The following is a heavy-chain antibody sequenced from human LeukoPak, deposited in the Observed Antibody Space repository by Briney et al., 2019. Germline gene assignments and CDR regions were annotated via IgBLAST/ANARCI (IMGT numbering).Heavy chain of an antibody. D-gene: IGHD3-9*01. J-gene: IGHJ5*02. V-gene: IGHV1-2*02. CDR2: INPNSGGT. Sequence: ASVKVSCKASGHTVTGYYMHWVRQAPGQGLEWMGWINPNSGGTNYAQKFQGRGTMTRDTSISTVYTELSKLRSDDSAVYYCAREDYHILTGYRTTHWFHPWGQGTLAAVPS. CDR3: AREDYHILTGYRTTHWFHP. CDR1: GHTVTGYY.